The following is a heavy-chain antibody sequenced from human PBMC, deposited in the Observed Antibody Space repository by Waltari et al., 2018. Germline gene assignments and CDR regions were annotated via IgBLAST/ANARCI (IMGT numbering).Heavy chain of an antibody. CDR1: GYTFTGYY. CDR2: INPNSGGT. Sequence: QVQLVQSGAEVTKPGASVKVSCKASGYTFTGYYMHWVRPAPGQGLEWMGWINPNSGGTNYAQKFQGWVTMTRDTSISTAYMELSRLRSDDTAVYYCARVLTMVRGGTLGLDPWGQGTLVTVSS. D-gene: IGHD3-10*01. J-gene: IGHJ5*02. V-gene: IGHV1-2*04. CDR3: ARVLTMVRGGTLGLDP.